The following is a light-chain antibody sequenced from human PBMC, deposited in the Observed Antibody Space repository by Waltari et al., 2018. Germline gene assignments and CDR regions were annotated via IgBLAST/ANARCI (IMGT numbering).Light chain of an antibody. CDR1: HSVSRY. CDR3: QQRSNWPVT. V-gene: IGKV3-11*01. Sequence: IVLAQSTDTLSLSPGESATLSCRASHSVSRYLAWYQQRPGQAPRLLIFDASFRATGIPARFSGSGSETDFSLTISSLEPEDCAVYYCQQRSNWPVTFGEGTKVEIK. J-gene: IGKJ4*01. CDR2: DAS.